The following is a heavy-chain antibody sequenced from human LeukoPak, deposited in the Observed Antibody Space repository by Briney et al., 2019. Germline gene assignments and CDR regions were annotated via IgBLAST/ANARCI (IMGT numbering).Heavy chain of an antibody. CDR1: EFPFSIYA. Sequence: GGSLRLSCEVSEFPFSIYAMAWVRQASGQGLEWVSAIDASGSDTYYTDSVKGRFTISRDNSKNTVYLQMNRLRVEDTAVYYCADYRKPQGLDYWGQGTLVTVSS. J-gene: IGHJ4*02. D-gene: IGHD1-14*01. V-gene: IGHV3-23*01. CDR3: ADYRKPQGLDY. CDR2: IDASGSDT.